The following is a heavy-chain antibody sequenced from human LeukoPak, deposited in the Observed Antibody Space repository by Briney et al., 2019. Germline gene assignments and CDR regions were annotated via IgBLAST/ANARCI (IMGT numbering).Heavy chain of an antibody. CDR3: ARGLAYYGSGSYYNSWANPTPQFDY. CDR1: GFTFDDYA. J-gene: IGHJ4*02. D-gene: IGHD3-10*01. CDR2: ISWNSGSI. V-gene: IGHV3-9*01. Sequence: TGGSLRLSCAASGFTFDDYAMHWVRQAPGKGLEWVSGISWNSGSIGYADSVKGRFTISRDNAKNSLFLQMDSLRAEDTAVYYCARGLAYYGSGSYYNSWANPTPQFDYWGQGTLVTVSS.